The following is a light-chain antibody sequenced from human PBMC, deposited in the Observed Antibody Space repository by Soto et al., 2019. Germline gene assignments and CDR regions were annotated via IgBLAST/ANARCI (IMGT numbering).Light chain of an antibody. Sequence: QSALTQPASVSGSPGQSITISCTGTSSDVGSHNFVSWYQQRPGKAPKLMIFEVTKRPSGVSSRFSASKSGNTASLTISGVQADDESDYYCSSFADSSARDYVFGGGTKVTVL. CDR3: SSFADSSARDYV. CDR2: EVT. J-gene: IGLJ1*01. V-gene: IGLV2-23*02. CDR1: SSDVGSHNF.